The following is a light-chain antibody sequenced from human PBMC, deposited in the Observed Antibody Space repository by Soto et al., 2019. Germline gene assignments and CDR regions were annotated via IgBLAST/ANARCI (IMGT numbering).Light chain of an antibody. CDR3: SSYTSSSTWA. CDR1: SSDIGAYDY. CDR2: EVS. J-gene: IGLJ1*01. Sequence: QSVRKTPAYVSRSHGQWIGISYTRTSSDIGAYDYVSWYQQFPDKPPKLIIYEVSHRPSGVSDRFSGSKSVNTATLTISRFQAEDEADYYCSSYTSSSTWAFGTGSKFTVL. V-gene: IGLV2-14*03.